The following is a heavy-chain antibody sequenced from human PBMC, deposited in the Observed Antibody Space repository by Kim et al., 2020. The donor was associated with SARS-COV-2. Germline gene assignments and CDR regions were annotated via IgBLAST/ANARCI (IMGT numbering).Heavy chain of an antibody. Sequence: SETLSLTCTVSGGSISSSSYYWGWIRQPPGKGLEWIGSIYYSGSTYYNPSLKSRVTIAVDTSKNQFSLKLSSVTAAGTAVYYCARPGGRDSSGYYYFDYWGQGTLVTVSS. V-gene: IGHV4-39*01. J-gene: IGHJ4*02. D-gene: IGHD3-22*01. CDR1: GGSISSSSYY. CDR3: ARPGGRDSSGYYYFDY. CDR2: IYYSGST.